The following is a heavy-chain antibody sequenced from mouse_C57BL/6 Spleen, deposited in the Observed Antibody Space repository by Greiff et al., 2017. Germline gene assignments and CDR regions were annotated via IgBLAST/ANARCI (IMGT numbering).Heavy chain of an antibody. J-gene: IGHJ2*01. D-gene: IGHD2-9*01. Sequence: VQVVESGPGLVAPSQSLSITCTVSGFSLTSYGVHWVRQPPGKGLEWLVVIWSDGSTTYNSAHKSRLSISKVNSKTQTSLKMHSRQTYDTAMYYCAGHAYYGLDDWGQGTTLTVSS. CDR2: IWSDGST. V-gene: IGHV2-6-1*01. CDR1: GFSLTSYG. CDR3: AGHAYYGLDD.